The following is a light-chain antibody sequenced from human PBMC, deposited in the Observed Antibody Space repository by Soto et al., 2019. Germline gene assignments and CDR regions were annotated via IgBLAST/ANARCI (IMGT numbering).Light chain of an antibody. CDR3: QKYNSALWT. J-gene: IGKJ1*01. Sequence: DIQMTQSPSSLSAXVGDXXXXTXRASQGISSYLAWYQQKPGKVPKLLIYAASTLQSGVPSRFSGSGSGTDFTLTISSLQPEDVATYYCQKYNSALWTFGQGTKVEIK. CDR1: QGISSY. CDR2: AAS. V-gene: IGKV1-27*01.